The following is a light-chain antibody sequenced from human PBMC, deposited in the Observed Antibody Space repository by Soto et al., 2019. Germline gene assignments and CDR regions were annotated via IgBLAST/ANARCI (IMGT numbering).Light chain of an antibody. Sequence: DISLNQSPSALSASVGDRVTITCRASQTISHWLAWYQQKPGKAPKLLIFDASSLENGVPSRFSGSGSGTEFTLTITGLQPDDFATYYCQQYNTYWTFGQGTKVDIK. CDR1: QTISHW. J-gene: IGKJ1*01. CDR3: QQYNTYWT. V-gene: IGKV1-5*01. CDR2: DAS.